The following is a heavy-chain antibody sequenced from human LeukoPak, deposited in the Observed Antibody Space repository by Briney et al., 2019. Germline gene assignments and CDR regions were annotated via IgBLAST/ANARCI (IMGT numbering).Heavy chain of an antibody. V-gene: IGHV4-39*01. CDR2: VYHTGSI. J-gene: IGHJ4*02. CDR3: ARHKPDESSRKGPLDY. CDR1: YDPVRSRSYY. Sequence: SETLSLTCSVSYDPVRSRSYYWGWIRQPPGKGLEWIVSVYHTGSIYYNQALKSRVSISVDTFRNQVSLTLSSVTAADTAVYYRARHKPDESSRKGPLDYWGQGTLVTVSS.